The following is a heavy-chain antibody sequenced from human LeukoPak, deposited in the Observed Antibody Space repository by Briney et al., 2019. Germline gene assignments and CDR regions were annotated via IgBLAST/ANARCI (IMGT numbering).Heavy chain of an antibody. CDR3: ARGGVVSYCSGGDCYPSGLMDV. CDR1: GYTFTGYY. D-gene: IGHD2-15*01. J-gene: IGHJ6*04. V-gene: IGHV1-8*02. CDR2: MNPNSGNT. Sequence: ASVKVSCKASGYTFTGYYMHWVRQATGQGLEWMGWMNPNSGNTGYAQKFQGRVTMTRNTSISTAYMELSSLRSEDTAVYYCARGGVVSYCSGGDCYPSGLMDVWGKGTTVTISS.